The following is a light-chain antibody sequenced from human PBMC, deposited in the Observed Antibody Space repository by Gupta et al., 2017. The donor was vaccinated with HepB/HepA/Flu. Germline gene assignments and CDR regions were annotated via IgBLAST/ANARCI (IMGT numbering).Light chain of an antibody. CDR2: AAS. J-gene: IGKJ1*01. V-gene: IGKV1-17*01. CDR1: QGIRND. Sequence: DVKMTQSPSSLSASVGDRVTITCRASQGIRNDLGWYHQKPGKAPKRLIYAASRVKSGVPSRFSGSGSGTEFTLTISSLQPEDFANYYCPHQNSSPLTFGQGTKVEIK. CDR3: PHQNSSPLT.